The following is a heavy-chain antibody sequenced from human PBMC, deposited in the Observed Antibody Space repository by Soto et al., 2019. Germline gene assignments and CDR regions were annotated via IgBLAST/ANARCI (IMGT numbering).Heavy chain of an antibody. CDR2: IWSDGNNR. Sequence: QVQLVESGEGEVQPGRSLRLSCAASGFMFSNHGMHWVRQAPGKGLEWVAVIWSDGNNRYYADSVKGRFTISRDNSKNTLYLQMNSRRAEDTAVYYCVRGDNWNDEASDYWGQGTLVPVSS. CDR3: VRGDNWNDEASDY. V-gene: IGHV3-33*01. J-gene: IGHJ4*02. CDR1: GFMFSNHG. D-gene: IGHD1-1*01.